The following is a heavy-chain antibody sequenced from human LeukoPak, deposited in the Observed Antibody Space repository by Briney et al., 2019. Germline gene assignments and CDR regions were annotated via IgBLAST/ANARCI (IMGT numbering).Heavy chain of an antibody. CDR3: AKDYEVGSFDI. CDR2: TYVAGTT. Sequence: GGSLRLSCAASDLIVTINYMTWVRQAPGGRLEWVSVTYVAGTTYNADSVKGRFAVSRDNSKNTLHLQMNSLRAEDTAIYYCAKDYEVGSFDIWGQGTMVTVSS. V-gene: IGHV3-53*01. CDR1: DLIVTINY. D-gene: IGHD1-26*01. J-gene: IGHJ3*02.